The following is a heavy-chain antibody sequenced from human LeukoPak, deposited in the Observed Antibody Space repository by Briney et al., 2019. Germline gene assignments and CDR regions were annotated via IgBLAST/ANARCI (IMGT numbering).Heavy chain of an antibody. CDR2: IYYSGST. J-gene: IGHJ4*02. D-gene: IGHD3-10*01. CDR3: ARDGGYYGSGSYLLH. CDR1: GGSISSSSYY. Sequence: PSETLSLTCTVSGGSISSSSYYWGWIRQPPGKGLEWIGSIYYSGSTYYNPSLKSRVTISVDTSKNQFSLKLSSVTAADTAVYYCARDGGYYGSGSYLLHWGQGILATVSS. V-gene: IGHV4-39*07.